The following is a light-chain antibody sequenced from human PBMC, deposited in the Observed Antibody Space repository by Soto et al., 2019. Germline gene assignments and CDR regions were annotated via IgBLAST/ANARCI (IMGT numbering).Light chain of an antibody. CDR3: HQYGDAPQT. CDR2: LAS. J-gene: IGKJ2*01. CDR1: QSVSGNY. Sequence: VLTQSPGTLSLSPGERATLSCRARQSVSGNYLAWYQQKRGQAPRLLIYLASTRANGIPDRFSGSASGTDFTLSISRLEPEDSALYYCHQYGDAPQTFSQGTKVEI. V-gene: IGKV3-20*01.